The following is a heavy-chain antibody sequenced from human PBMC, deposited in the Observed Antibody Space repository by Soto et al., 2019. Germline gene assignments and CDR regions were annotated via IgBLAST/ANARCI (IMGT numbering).Heavy chain of an antibody. D-gene: IGHD6-13*01. V-gene: IGHV1-69*13. CDR2: IIPTFGTA. CDR1: GGTFSSYA. Sequence: SVKVSCKASGGTFSSYAISWVRQAPGQGLEWMGGIIPTFGTANYAQKFQGRVTITAGESTSTAYMELSSLRSEDTAVYYCARDRGIAAAGTTTYDYWGQGTLVTVSS. CDR3: ARDRGIAAAGTTTYDY. J-gene: IGHJ4*02.